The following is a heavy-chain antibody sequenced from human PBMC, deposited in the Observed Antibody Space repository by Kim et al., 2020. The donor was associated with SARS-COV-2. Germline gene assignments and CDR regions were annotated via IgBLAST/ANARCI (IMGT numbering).Heavy chain of an antibody. D-gene: IGHD2-2*01. V-gene: IGHV4-39*01. CDR1: GGSISGSSSH. Sequence: SETLSLTCTVSGGSISGSSSHWGWIRQPPGKGLEWIGHIYYTGSTYYNPSLKSRFTISVDTSKNQFFLILTSVTAADTAVYYCARRAGSINAKWFDPWGQGTLVTVSS. J-gene: IGHJ5*02. CDR3: ARRAGSINAKWFDP. CDR2: IYYTGST.